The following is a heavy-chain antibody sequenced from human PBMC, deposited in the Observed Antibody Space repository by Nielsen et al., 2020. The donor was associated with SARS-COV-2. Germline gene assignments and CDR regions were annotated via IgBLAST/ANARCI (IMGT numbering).Heavy chain of an antibody. CDR1: GFTFDDYA. CDR3: AKVSTIFGVADDAFDI. Sequence: SLKISCAASGFTFDDYAMHWVRQAPGKGLEWVSGISWNSGSIGYADSVKGRFTISRDNAKNSLYLQMNSLRAEGTALYYCAKVSTIFGVADDAFDIWGQGTMVTVSS. V-gene: IGHV3-9*01. CDR2: ISWNSGSI. D-gene: IGHD3-3*01. J-gene: IGHJ3*02.